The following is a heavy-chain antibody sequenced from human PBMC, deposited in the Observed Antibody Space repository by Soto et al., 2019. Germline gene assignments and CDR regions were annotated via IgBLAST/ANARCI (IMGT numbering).Heavy chain of an antibody. V-gene: IGHV3-23*01. J-gene: IGHJ4*02. Sequence: EVQLLESGGGLVQPGGSLRLSCAASGFTFSSYAMSWVRQAPGKRLEWVSVITGGVGVTYYADSVKGRFTISRDNSKNTLYLQMNSLRAEDTAVYNCATFQGETFNKWYFHYWGQGTLVTVSS. CDR1: GFTFSSYA. CDR2: ITGGVGVT. CDR3: ATFQGETFNKWYFHY. D-gene: IGHD3-16*01.